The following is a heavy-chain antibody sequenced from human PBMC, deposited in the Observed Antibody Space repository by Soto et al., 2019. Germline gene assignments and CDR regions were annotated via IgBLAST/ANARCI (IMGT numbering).Heavy chain of an antibody. CDR3: ARDRDYDYVWGSYRHNPDFDY. CDR2: ISSSSSYI. J-gene: IGHJ4*02. V-gene: IGHV3-21*01. CDR1: GFTFSSYS. D-gene: IGHD3-16*02. Sequence: GGSLRLSCAASGFTFSSYSMNWVRQAPGKGLEWVSSISSSSSYIYYADSVKGRFTISRDNAKNSLYLQMNSLRAEDTAVYYCARDRDYDYVWGSYRHNPDFDYWGQGTLVTVSS.